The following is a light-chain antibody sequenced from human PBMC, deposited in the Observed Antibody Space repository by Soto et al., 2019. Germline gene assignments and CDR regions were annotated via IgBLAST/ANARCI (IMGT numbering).Light chain of an antibody. V-gene: IGLV1-40*01. CDR1: SSNIGAHYD. CDR3: QSYDNSLSVYV. J-gene: IGLJ1*01. Sequence: QSVLTQPPSVSGAPGQRVTISRTGSSSNIGAHYDVHWYQQLPGTAPKLLIYGNSNRPSGVPDRFSGSKSGTSASLAITGLQAEDEADYYCQSYDNSLSVYVFGTGTKGTVL. CDR2: GNS.